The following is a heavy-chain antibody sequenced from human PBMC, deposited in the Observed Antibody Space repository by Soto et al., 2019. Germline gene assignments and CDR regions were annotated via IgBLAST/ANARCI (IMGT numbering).Heavy chain of an antibody. D-gene: IGHD6-19*01. CDR2: ISWNSGSI. CDR3: AKDSTTHSSGWGYYYYYYMDV. CDR1: GFTFDDYA. Sequence: EVQLVESGGGLVQPGRSLRLSCAASGFTFDDYAMHWVRQAPGKGLEWVSGISWNSGSIGYADSVKGRFTISRDNANNSLYLQMNSLRAEDTALYYCAKDSTTHSSGWGYYYYYYMDVWGKGTTVTVSS. J-gene: IGHJ6*03. V-gene: IGHV3-9*01.